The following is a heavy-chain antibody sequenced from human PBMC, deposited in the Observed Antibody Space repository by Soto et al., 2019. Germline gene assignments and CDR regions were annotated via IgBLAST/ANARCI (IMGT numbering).Heavy chain of an antibody. D-gene: IGHD3-3*01. V-gene: IGHV3-23*01. CDR2: ISGSGGST. Sequence: PGGSLRLSCAASGFTFSSYAMSWVRQAPGKGLEWVSAISGSGGSTYYADSVKGRFTISRDNSKNTLYLQMNSLRAEDTAVYYCAKDRGGFGGYYDFWSGYYRYYYGMDVWGQGTTVTVSS. CDR1: GFTFSSYA. CDR3: AKDRGGFGGYYDFWSGYYRYYYGMDV. J-gene: IGHJ6*02.